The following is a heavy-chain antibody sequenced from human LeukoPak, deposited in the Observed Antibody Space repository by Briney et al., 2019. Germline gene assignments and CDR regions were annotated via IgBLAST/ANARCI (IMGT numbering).Heavy chain of an antibody. CDR1: GFTFSRYS. CDR2: ISHSSSTI. Sequence: PGGSLRLSCAASGFTFSRYSMNWVRQAPGKGLEWVSYISHSSSTIYYADSVKGRFTISRDNAKNSLYLQMNSLRAEDTAVYYCARDDLWLYDSSGSLDYWGQGTLVTVSS. CDR3: ARDDLWLYDSSGSLDY. D-gene: IGHD3-22*01. V-gene: IGHV3-48*01. J-gene: IGHJ4*02.